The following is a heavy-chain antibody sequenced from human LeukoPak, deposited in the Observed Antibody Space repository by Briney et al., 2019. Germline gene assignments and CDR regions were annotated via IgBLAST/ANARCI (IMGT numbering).Heavy chain of an antibody. J-gene: IGHJ5*02. CDR2: IYYTGST. CDR3: ARDRRVTMFEMVTHRWFDP. V-gene: IGHV4-31*03. Sequence: SETLSLTCTVSGASINNGGYYWSWIRQHPEKGLEWIGYIYYTGSTYYNPSLKSRLTISLDTSKNQFSLNLSSVTAADTGVYYCARDRRVTMFEMVTHRWFDPWGQGTLVIVSS. CDR1: GASINNGGYY. D-gene: IGHD3-3*01.